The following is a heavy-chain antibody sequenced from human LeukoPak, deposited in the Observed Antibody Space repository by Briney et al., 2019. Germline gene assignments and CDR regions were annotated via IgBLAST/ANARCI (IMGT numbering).Heavy chain of an antibody. CDR1: GGSLSSYY. Sequence: SETLSLTCTVSGGSLSSYYWSWIRQPPGKGLEWIGYIYYSGSTNYNPSLKSRVTISVDTSKNQFSLKLSSVTAADTAVYYCARLQVGATGYYFDYWGQGTLVTVSS. CDR3: ARLQVGATGYYFDY. D-gene: IGHD1-26*01. CDR2: IYYSGST. J-gene: IGHJ4*02. V-gene: IGHV4-59*08.